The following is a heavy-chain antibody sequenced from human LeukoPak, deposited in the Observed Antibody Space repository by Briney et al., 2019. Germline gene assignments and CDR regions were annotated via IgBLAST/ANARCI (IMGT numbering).Heavy chain of an antibody. CDR2: ISGSGGST. Sequence: GGSLRPSCAASGFTFSSYAMSWVRQAPVKGLEWVSAISGSGGSTYYADSVKGRFTISRDNSKNTLYLQMNSLRAEDTAVYYCAKDFCSSTSCYRGDNWFDPWGQGTLVTVSS. CDR1: GFTFSSYA. V-gene: IGHV3-23*01. CDR3: AKDFCSSTSCYRGDNWFDP. J-gene: IGHJ5*02. D-gene: IGHD2-2*02.